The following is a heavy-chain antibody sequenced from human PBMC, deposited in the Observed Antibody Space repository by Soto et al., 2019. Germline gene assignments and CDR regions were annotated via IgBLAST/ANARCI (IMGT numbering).Heavy chain of an antibody. Sequence: QITLKESGPTLVKPTQTLTLTCTFSGFSLSTSGVGMGWIRQPPGKALEWLALIYWDDDKRYSPSLKSKLTITKDTSKNQVVLTMTNMDPVDTATYYCAHRLKDNGNWQTGWFDPWGQGTLVTVSS. D-gene: IGHD1-1*01. V-gene: IGHV2-5*02. CDR2: IYWDDDK. CDR1: GFSLSTSGVG. CDR3: AHRLKDNGNWQTGWFDP. J-gene: IGHJ5*02.